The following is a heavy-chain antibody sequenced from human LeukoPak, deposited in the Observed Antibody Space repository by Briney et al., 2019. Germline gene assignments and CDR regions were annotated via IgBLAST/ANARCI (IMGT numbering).Heavy chain of an antibody. CDR3: ARRNSGSYGIDY. J-gene: IGHJ4*02. CDR1: GGSISSYY. Sequence: SETLSLTCTVSGGSISSYYWSWIRQPPGKGLEWIGYIYYSGSTNYNPSLKSRVTIPVDTSKNQFSLKLSSVTAADTAVYYCARRNSGSYGIDYWGQGTLVTVSS. D-gene: IGHD1-26*01. CDR2: IYYSGST. V-gene: IGHV4-59*08.